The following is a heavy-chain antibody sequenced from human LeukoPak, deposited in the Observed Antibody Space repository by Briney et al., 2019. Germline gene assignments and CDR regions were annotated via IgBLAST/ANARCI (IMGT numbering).Heavy chain of an antibody. V-gene: IGHV1-69*06. J-gene: IGHJ3*01. CDR3: ARFSKSADAFDV. CDR2: VIPIFGTA. Sequence: GASVRVSCKASGGTFSSYAISWVRQAPGQGLEWMGGVIPIFGTANYAQKFQGRVTITADKSTSTAYMELNSLRSEDTAVYYCARFSKSADAFDVWGQGTLVTVSS. CDR1: GGTFSSYA.